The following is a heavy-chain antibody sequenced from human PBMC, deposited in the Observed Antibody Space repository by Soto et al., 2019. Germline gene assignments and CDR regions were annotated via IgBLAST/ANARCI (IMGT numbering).Heavy chain of an antibody. V-gene: IGHV3-73*01. CDR1: GFTFSGSA. CDR2: ARSELNSFAT. CDR3: ARLSVGYDTLTGREY. D-gene: IGHD3-9*01. J-gene: IGHJ4*02. Sequence: GGSLRLSCTASGFTFSGSAMHWVRQASGRGLEWVGRARSELNSFATAYAASVKGRFTISRDDSENTAYLQMDNLKTEDTAVYYCARLSVGYDTLTGREYWGQGTLVTVSS.